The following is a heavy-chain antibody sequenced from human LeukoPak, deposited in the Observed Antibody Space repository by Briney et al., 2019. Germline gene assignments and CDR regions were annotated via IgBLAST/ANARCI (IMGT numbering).Heavy chain of an antibody. J-gene: IGHJ5*02. CDR3: ARAPPHPRHYYGSGSYYSWWFDP. D-gene: IGHD3-10*01. Sequence: PSETLSLTCAVSGGSFSGYYWSWIRQPPGKGLEWIGEINHSGSTNYNPSLKRRVSISVDTSKNQFALQLTSVTAADTAVYYCARAPPHPRHYYGSGSYYSWWFDPWGQGTLVTVSS. V-gene: IGHV4-34*01. CDR2: INHSGST. CDR1: GGSFSGYY.